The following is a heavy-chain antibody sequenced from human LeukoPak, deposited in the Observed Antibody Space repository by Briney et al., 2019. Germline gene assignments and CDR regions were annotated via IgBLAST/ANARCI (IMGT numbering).Heavy chain of an antibody. Sequence: AASVKVSCKASGYTFTSYGIIWVRQAPGQGLEWMGWISAYNGNTNYVQKLQGRVTMATDTSTSTAYMELSSLRSEDTAVYYCARALGFGGNFDYWGQGTLVTVSS. J-gene: IGHJ4*02. D-gene: IGHD3-3*01. CDR3: ARALGFGGNFDY. CDR1: GYTFTSYG. V-gene: IGHV1-18*01. CDR2: ISAYNGNT.